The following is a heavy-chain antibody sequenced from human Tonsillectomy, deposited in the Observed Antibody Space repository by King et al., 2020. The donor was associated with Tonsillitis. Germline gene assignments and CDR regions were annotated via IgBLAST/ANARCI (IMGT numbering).Heavy chain of an antibody. V-gene: IGHV3-23*04. CDR2: ISDSGGST. J-gene: IGHJ4*02. Sequence: DVQLVESGGGLVQPGGSLRLSCAASGFTFSTYAMSWVRQAPGKGLEWVSGISDSGGSTYYADSVKGRFTISRDNSKNTLYLQMNSLRAEDTAVHYCVKVPPTSISWGGLYYFVSWGLGTLVTVSS. CDR3: VKVPPTSISWGGLYYFVS. CDR1: GFTFSTYA. D-gene: IGHD7-27*01.